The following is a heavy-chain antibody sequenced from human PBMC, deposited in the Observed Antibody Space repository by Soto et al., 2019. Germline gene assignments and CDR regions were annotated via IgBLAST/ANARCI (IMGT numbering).Heavy chain of an antibody. Sequence: QVQLQESGPGLVKPSETLSLTCTVSGASISSYYWSWIRQPPGKGLEWIGYIYYSGSTNYNPSLKSQVTISVDTSKHQFPLKLSSVTTADTAVYYCACGGYSSGGSYYYGMDVWGQGTTVTVAS. CDR1: GASISSYY. CDR3: ACGGYSSGGSYYYGMDV. D-gene: IGHD1-1*01. V-gene: IGHV4-59*13. CDR2: IYYSGST. J-gene: IGHJ6*02.